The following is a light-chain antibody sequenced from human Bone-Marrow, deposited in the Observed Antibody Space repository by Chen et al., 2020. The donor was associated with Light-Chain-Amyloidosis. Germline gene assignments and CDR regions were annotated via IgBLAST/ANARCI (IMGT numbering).Light chain of an antibody. V-gene: IGLV3-21*02. CDR1: NIGSTS. CDR3: QVWDRSSDRPV. Sequence: SHLLTQPSSVSVAPGHTATIACGGNNIGSTSVHWYQQTPGQAPLLVVYDDSDRPSGIPERLSGSNSGNTATLTISRVEAGDEADYYCQVWDRSSDRPVFGGGTKLTVL. CDR2: DDS. J-gene: IGLJ3*02.